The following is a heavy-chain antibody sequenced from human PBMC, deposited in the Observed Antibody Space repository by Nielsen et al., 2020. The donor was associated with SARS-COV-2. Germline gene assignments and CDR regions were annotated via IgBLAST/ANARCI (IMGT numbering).Heavy chain of an antibody. J-gene: IGHJ6*02. CDR1: GFTFSDYY. CDR3: APRGIAVAGTNYYYGMDV. V-gene: IGHV3-11*06. Sequence: GGSLRLSCAASGFTFSDYYMSWIRQAPGKGLEWVSYISSSSSYTNYADSVKGRFTISRDNAKNSLYLQMNSLRAEDTAVYYCAPRGIAVAGTNYYYGMDVWGQGTTVTVSS. D-gene: IGHD6-19*01. CDR2: ISSSSSYT.